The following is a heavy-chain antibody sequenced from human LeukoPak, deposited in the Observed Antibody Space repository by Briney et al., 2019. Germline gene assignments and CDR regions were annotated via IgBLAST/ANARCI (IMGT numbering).Heavy chain of an antibody. CDR3: AKVEGFDYDILTGYLGY. J-gene: IGHJ4*02. CDR1: RFTFSSYA. D-gene: IGHD3-9*01. CDR2: ISGSGGST. V-gene: IGHV3-23*01. Sequence: PGGSLRLSCAASRFTFSSYAMSWVRQAPGKGLEWVSAISGSGGSTYYADSVKGRFTISRDNSKNTLYVQMNSLRAEDTAVYYCAKVEGFDYDILTGYLGYWGKGALVTVSS.